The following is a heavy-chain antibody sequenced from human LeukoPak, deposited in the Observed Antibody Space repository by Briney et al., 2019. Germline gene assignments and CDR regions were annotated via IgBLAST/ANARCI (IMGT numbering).Heavy chain of an antibody. Sequence: SETLSLTCTVSGGSISSATYYWGWIRQPPGKGLEWIGSIYYSGSTYYNPSLKGRVTISIDTSKNQFSLKLSSVTAADTAVYYCARDRGDGYNYQYNNWFDPWGQGTLVTVSS. D-gene: IGHD5-24*01. CDR1: GGSISSATYY. V-gene: IGHV4-39*07. J-gene: IGHJ5*02. CDR3: ARDRGDGYNYQYNNWFDP. CDR2: IYYSGST.